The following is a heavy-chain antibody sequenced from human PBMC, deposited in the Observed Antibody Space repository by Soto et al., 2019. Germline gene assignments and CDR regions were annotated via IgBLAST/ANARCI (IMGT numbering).Heavy chain of an antibody. CDR3: AASISIFGVVPF. CDR1: GGSVSRVSYY. D-gene: IGHD3-3*01. V-gene: IGHV4-61*01. J-gene: IGHJ4*02. CDR2: AYYSGST. Sequence: SETLSLTCNVSGGSVSRVSYYWSWIRQSPGKGLEWIGYAYYSGSTNYNPSLKSRVTISVDTSKNQFSLKLRSVTAADTAVYYCAASISIFGVVPFWGQGTLVTVSS.